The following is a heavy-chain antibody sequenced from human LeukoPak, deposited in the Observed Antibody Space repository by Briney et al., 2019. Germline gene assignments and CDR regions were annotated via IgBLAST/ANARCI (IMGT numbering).Heavy chain of an antibody. CDR2: IYYSGST. CDR3: AREGYSPFFDY. CDR1: GGSISSSSYY. D-gene: IGHD5-18*01. J-gene: IGHJ4*02. Sequence: PSETLSLTCTVSGGSISSSSYYWGWIRQPPGKGLEWIGSIYYSGSTYYNPSLKSRVTISVDTSKNQFSLKLSSVTAADAAVYYCAREGYSPFFDYWGQGTLVTVSS. V-gene: IGHV4-39*02.